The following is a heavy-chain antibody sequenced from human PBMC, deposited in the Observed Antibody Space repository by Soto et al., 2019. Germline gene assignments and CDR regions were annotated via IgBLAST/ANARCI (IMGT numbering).Heavy chain of an antibody. CDR2: ISGSGGST. Sequence: GSLRLSCAASGFTFSSYAMNWVRQAPGEGLEWVSAISGSGGSTYYADSVKGRFTISRDNSKNTLYLQMNSLRAEDTAVYYCAKVRWNSVYFDYWGQGTLVTVSS. CDR1: GFTFSSYA. CDR3: AKVRWNSVYFDY. V-gene: IGHV3-23*01. D-gene: IGHD1-7*01. J-gene: IGHJ4*02.